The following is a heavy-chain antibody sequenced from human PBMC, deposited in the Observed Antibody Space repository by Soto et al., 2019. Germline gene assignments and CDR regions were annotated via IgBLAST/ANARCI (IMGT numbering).Heavy chain of an antibody. J-gene: IGHJ1*01. D-gene: IGHD3-10*01. CDR3: ARYRGFRELSPAQR. CDR1: GYNFFTYA. V-gene: IGHV1-18*01. Sequence: QVELVQSGTEVKKPGASMKVSCKTSGYNFFTYAITWVRQAPGQGLEWIGWIRAHNGTIKYAQKFEGRVTMTTDTTTSTVYMEMRLRTSDDTAVYYGARYRGFRELSPAQRWGRGPLVT. CDR2: IRAHNGTI.